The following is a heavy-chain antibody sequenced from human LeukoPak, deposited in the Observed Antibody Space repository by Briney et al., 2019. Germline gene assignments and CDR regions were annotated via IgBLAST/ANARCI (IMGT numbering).Heavy chain of an antibody. D-gene: IGHD4-17*01. V-gene: IGHV4-59*11. J-gene: IGHJ3*02. Sequence: PSETLSLTCAVSGDSFSSHYWTWIRQSPGTRLEWIGYISHIGRTNYNPSLKSRVTISIDTSKNQFSLKLRSVTAADTAVYYCARDLVTVTKGFDIWGQGTMVSVSS. CDR2: ISHIGRT. CDR3: ARDLVTVTKGFDI. CDR1: GDSFSSHY.